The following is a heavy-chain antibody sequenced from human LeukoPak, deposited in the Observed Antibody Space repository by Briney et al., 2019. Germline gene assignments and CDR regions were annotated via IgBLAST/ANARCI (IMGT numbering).Heavy chain of an antibody. CDR1: GFTFSSYA. D-gene: IGHD2-15*01. J-gene: IGHJ6*02. CDR3: AKDLTDIYYYGMDV. Sequence: GGSLRLSCAASGFTFSSYAMSWVRQAPGKGLEWVSAISGSGGSTYYADSVKGRFTISRDNSKNTLYLQMNSLRAEDTAVYYCAKDLTDIYYYGMDVWGQGTTVTVSS. V-gene: IGHV3-23*01. CDR2: ISGSGGST.